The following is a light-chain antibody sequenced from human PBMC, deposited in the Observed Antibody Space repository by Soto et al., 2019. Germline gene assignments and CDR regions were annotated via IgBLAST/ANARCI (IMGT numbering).Light chain of an antibody. Sequence: EIVLTQSPGTLSLSPGEGATLSCRAGQSVPKNYLAWYQQKPGQAPRLLIYGASSRATGIPDRFSGSGSGTDFTLTTSRLEPEDFAEYYCQQYANSPLTFGQGTRLEIK. J-gene: IGKJ5*01. V-gene: IGKV3-20*01. CDR3: QQYANSPLT. CDR2: GAS. CDR1: QSVPKNY.